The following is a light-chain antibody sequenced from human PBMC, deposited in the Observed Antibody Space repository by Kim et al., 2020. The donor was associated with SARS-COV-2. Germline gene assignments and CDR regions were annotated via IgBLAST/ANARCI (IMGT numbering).Light chain of an antibody. CDR3: SSYTTSSTLVV. J-gene: IGLJ2*01. CDR1: NSDVGGYNY. V-gene: IGLV2-14*03. CDR2: DVT. Sequence: SITTPCSGTNSDVGGYNYVSWYQQHPGKAPKLMIYDVTNRPSGVSNRFSGSKSGNTASLTISGLQTEDEADYYCSSYTTSSTLVVFGGGTQLTVL.